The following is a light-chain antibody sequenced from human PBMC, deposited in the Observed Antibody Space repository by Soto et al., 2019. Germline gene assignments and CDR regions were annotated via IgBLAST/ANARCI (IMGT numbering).Light chain of an antibody. CDR2: GAS. V-gene: IGKV3-20*01. Sequence: EIVLTQSPDTLSLPPGESVTLPCRASQRVGSTDLAWYQQKPGQAPRLLISGASNRATGVPERFSGSGSGTDFTLTISGLEPEDFAVYYCQQYGSAPLTFGGGTKVDIK. J-gene: IGKJ4*01. CDR1: QRVGSTD. CDR3: QQYGSAPLT.